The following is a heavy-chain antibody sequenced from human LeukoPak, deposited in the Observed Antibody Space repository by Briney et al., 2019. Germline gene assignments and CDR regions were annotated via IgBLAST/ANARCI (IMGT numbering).Heavy chain of an antibody. J-gene: IGHJ4*02. CDR2: IQNDASTE. Sequence: GGSLRLSCAASGFIFSHYGMHWVRQAPGKGLEWVAVIQNDASTENFADSVKGRFTISRDNSKNTVFLQMNSLRVEDTAVYYCAREGYLRPPDYWGQGTLVTVSS. CDR1: GFIFSHYG. V-gene: IGHV3-33*05. CDR3: AREGYLRPPDY. D-gene: IGHD2-15*01.